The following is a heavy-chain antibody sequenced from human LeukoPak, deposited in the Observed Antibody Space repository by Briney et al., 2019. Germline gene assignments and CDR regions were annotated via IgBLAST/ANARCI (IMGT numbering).Heavy chain of an antibody. CDR1: GGSISSGGYY. CDR3: ARVVATIYWFDP. J-gene: IGHJ5*02. D-gene: IGHD5-12*01. Sequence: PSETLSLTCTVSGGSISSGGYYWSWIRQHPGKGLEWIGYIYYTGSTYYTPSLESRVSISVDTSENQFSLKLSSVTAADTAVYYCARVVATIYWFDPWGQGTLVTVSS. V-gene: IGHV4-31*03. CDR2: IYYTGST.